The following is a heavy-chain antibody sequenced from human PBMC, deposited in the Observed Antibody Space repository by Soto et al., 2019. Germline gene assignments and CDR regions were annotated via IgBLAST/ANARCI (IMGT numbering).Heavy chain of an antibody. Sequence: GESLKISCAASGFTFSSYSMNWVRQAPGKGLEWVSYISSSSSTIYYADSVKGRFTISRDNAKNSLYLQMNSLRDEDTAVYYCAREDSAGTDYWGQGTLVTVSS. D-gene: IGHD6-13*01. J-gene: IGHJ4*02. CDR3: AREDSAGTDY. CDR2: ISSSSSTI. V-gene: IGHV3-48*02. CDR1: GFTFSSYS.